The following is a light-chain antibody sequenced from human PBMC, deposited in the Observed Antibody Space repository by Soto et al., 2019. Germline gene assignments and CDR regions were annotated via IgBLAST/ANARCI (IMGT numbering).Light chain of an antibody. V-gene: IGKV3-15*01. J-gene: IGKJ1*01. CDR2: GAS. Sequence: DIVMTQSPASLSVSPGEGVTLSCRASQSVGNDLAWYQQIAGQAPRLLIYGASTRATGVPARFSGSGSGTDFTLTISTLQSEDFAVYYCQQYYNWPPACTFGQGTRVDIK. CDR3: QQYYNWPPACT. CDR1: QSVGND.